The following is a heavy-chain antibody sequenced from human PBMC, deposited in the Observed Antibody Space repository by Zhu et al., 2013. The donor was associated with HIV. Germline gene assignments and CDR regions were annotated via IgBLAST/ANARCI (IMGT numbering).Heavy chain of an antibody. CDR1: SFSVNPIY. V-gene: IGHV1-2*02. CDR2: IKPETGAT. J-gene: IGHJ4*02. D-gene: IGHD2-15*01. CDR3: ARALTRTLSLNHGRAAFDL. Sequence: QVQLQQSAAEVKKPGTSVRVSCGTSSFSVNPIYVNWVRLVPGQGLQWIGWIKPETGATKYAPKFHGRVALTRATSSNTIYLYLSNLRPDDTAVYFCARALTRTLSLNHGRAAFDLWGQGT.